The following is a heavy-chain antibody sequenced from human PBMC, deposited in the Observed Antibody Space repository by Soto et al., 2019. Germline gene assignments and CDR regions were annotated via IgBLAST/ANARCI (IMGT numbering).Heavy chain of an antibody. J-gene: IGHJ6*02. V-gene: IGHV1-8*01. CDR3: ARGLAEGSYSYGMDV. CDR1: GYILTDYD. Sequence: QEQLVQSGAEVKKPGASVKVSCKASGYILTDYDISWVRQAPGQGLEWMGSLTPDTSDTVYAQTFQGRVTMTTNTSISTAYMELSSLRPEDTALYYCARGLAEGSYSYGMDVWGQGTTVTVSS. CDR2: LTPDTSDT. D-gene: IGHD2-21*01.